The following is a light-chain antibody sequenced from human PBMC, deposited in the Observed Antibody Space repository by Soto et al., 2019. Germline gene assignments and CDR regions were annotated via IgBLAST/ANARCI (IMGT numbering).Light chain of an antibody. J-gene: IGKJ1*01. Sequence: DIQMTQSPSSLSASVGDRVTIICRASQSVGSSLKWYQQKQGKAPKLXIYAASSLQSGVPSRFGGSGSGTDFTRTINSLQPEDVASDYCQQSYSTTQTFGQGTKVDIK. CDR1: QSVGSS. V-gene: IGKV1-39*01. CDR3: QQSYSTTQT. CDR2: AAS.